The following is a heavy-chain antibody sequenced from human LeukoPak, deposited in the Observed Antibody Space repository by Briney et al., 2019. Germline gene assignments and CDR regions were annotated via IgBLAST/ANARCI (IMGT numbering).Heavy chain of an antibody. V-gene: IGHV1-69*13. Sequence: ASVKVSCKASGDTFSSYAISWVRQAPGQGLEWMGGIIPIFGTANYAQKFQGRVTITADESTSTAYMELSSLRSEDTAVYYCARVYRGAVDYWGQGTLVTVSS. J-gene: IGHJ4*02. CDR2: IIPIFGTA. CDR3: ARVYRGAVDY. D-gene: IGHD3-10*01. CDR1: GDTFSSYA.